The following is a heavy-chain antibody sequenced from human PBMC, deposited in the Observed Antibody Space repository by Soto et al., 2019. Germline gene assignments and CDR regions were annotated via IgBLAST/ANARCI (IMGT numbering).Heavy chain of an antibody. J-gene: IGHJ4*02. D-gene: IGHD2-21*01. V-gene: IGHV3-30*18. CDR1: GFTFSSYG. CDR2: ISYDGSNK. Sequence: QVQLVESGGGVVQPGRSLRLSCAASGFTFSSYGMHWVRQAPGKGLEWVAVISYDGSNKYYADSVKGRFTISRDNSKNTLYLQMNSLRAEDTAVYYCAKYSLTDDLLPIDYWGQGTLVTVSS. CDR3: AKYSLTDDLLPIDY.